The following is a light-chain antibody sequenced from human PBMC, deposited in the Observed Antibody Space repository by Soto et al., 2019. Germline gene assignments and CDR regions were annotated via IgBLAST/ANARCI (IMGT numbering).Light chain of an antibody. V-gene: IGKV1-39*01. CDR3: QQSYSSPWT. CDR1: QTISTY. J-gene: IGKJ1*01. Sequence: DIQMTQSPSSLSASIGDRVTITCRASQTISTYLNWYQQQPGKAPKLLIYAASTLQSGVPSRFSGSGSGTDFTLTTSSLQPEDFAIYCCQQSYSSPWTFGQGTKVEIK. CDR2: AAS.